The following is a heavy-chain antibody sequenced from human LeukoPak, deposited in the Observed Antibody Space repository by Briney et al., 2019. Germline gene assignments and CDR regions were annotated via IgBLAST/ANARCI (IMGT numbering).Heavy chain of an antibody. V-gene: IGHV3-9*01. CDR3: AKGRGAMVTIHYFDY. CDR2: ISWNSGSI. Sequence: PPGRSLRLSCAASGFTFDDYAMPWVRQAPGKGLEWVSGISWNSGSIGYADSVKGRFTISRDNAKNSLYLQMNSLRAEDTALYYCAKGRGAMVTIHYFDYWGQGTLVTVSS. D-gene: IGHD5-18*01. J-gene: IGHJ4*02. CDR1: GFTFDDYA.